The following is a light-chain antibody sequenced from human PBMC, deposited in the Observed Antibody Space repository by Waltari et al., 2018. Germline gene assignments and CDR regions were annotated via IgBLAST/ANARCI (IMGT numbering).Light chain of an antibody. CDR2: EVS. CDR3: CSYAGSSTLVV. Sequence: QSALTQPASVSGSPGQSITISCTGTSSDVGSYNLVSWYQQHPGKAPKLMIYEVSKRPSGVSNGFSGSKSGNTASLTISGLQAEDEADYYCCSYAGSSTLVVFGGGTKLTVL. CDR1: SSDVGSYNL. J-gene: IGLJ2*01. V-gene: IGLV2-23*02.